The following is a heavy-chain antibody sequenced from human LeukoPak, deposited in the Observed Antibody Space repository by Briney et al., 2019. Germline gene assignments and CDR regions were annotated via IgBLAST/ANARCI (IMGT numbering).Heavy chain of an antibody. CDR2: IKQDGSEK. CDR3: ARATYDFWSGYYYYYYGMDV. Sequence: GGSLRLSCAASGFTFSDYYMSWIRQAPGKGLEWVANIKQDGSEKYYVDSVKGRFTISRDNAKNSLYLQMNSLRAEDTAVYYCARATYDFWSGYYYYYYGMDVWGQGTTVTVSS. V-gene: IGHV3-7*01. D-gene: IGHD3-3*01. J-gene: IGHJ6*02. CDR1: GFTFSDYY.